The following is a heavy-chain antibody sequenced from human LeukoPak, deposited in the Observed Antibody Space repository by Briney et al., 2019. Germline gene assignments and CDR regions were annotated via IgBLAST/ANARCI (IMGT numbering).Heavy chain of an antibody. CDR2: ISGYNGDT. CDR1: GYTFTTYG. Sequence: ASVKVSCKASGYTFTTYGISWVRQAPGQGLEWMGWISGYNGDTNYAQKLQGRVTMTTDTSTSTAYMELRSLRSDDTAVYYCVRGDTAGYHYYYYMDVWGKGTTVTISS. J-gene: IGHJ6*03. D-gene: IGHD5-18*01. CDR3: VRGDTAGYHYYYYMDV. V-gene: IGHV1-18*01.